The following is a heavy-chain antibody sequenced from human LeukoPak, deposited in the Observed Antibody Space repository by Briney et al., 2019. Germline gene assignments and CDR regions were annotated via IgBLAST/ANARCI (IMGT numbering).Heavy chain of an antibody. CDR1: GFTFSSYS. Sequence: PGGSLRLSCAASGFTFSSYSMNWVRQAPGKGLEWVSYISSSSSTIYYADSVKGRFTISRDNAKNSLYLQMNSLRAEDTAVYYCARGSNYCSSISCYMNDWGQGTLVTVSS. CDR3: ARGSNYCSSISCYMND. D-gene: IGHD2-2*02. CDR2: ISSSSSTI. J-gene: IGHJ4*02. V-gene: IGHV3-48*01.